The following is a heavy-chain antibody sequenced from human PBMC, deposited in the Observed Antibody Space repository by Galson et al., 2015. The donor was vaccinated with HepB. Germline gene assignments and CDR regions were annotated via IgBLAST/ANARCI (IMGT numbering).Heavy chain of an antibody. CDR2: ISAYNGYT. J-gene: IGHJ5*02. V-gene: IGHV1-18*01. CDR3: ARGEEHCTNTSCPRSLVGP. D-gene: IGHD2-2*01. CDR1: GYTFSSYG. Sequence: SVKVSCKASGYTFSSYGVTWVRQAPGQGLEWMGWISAYNGYTDYAQNLQGRLTMTTDASTSTSYMELRSLRSDDTAVYYCARGEEHCTNTSCPRSLVGPWGQGTLVTVSS.